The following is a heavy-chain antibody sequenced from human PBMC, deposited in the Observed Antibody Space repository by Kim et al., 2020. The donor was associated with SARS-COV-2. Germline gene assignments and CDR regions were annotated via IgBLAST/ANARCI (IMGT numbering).Heavy chain of an antibody. V-gene: IGHV4-31*03. J-gene: IGHJ6*01. D-gene: IGHD1-1*01. Sequence: SETLSLTCTVSGGSISSGGYYWSWIRQHPGKGLEWIGYIYYSGSTYYNPSLKSRVTISVDTSKNQFSLKLSSVTDADTAVYYCGVPLDRFYGMDVWGTGTTFTVSS. CDR1: GGSISSGGYY. CDR2: IYYSGST. CDR3: GVPLDRFYGMDV.